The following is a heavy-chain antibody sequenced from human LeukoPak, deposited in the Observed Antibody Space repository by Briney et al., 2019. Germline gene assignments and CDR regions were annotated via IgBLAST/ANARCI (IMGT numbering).Heavy chain of an antibody. Sequence: GGSLRLSCAASGFTFSSYSMNWVRQAPGKGLEWISYISSSSSMMYYADSVKGRFIISRDNAKKSLYLRMNSLRVEDTAVYYCARDPPNWGFGYWGQGTLVTVSS. J-gene: IGHJ4*02. V-gene: IGHV3-48*01. CDR1: GFTFSSYS. D-gene: IGHD7-27*01. CDR3: ARDPPNWGFGY. CDR2: ISSSSSMM.